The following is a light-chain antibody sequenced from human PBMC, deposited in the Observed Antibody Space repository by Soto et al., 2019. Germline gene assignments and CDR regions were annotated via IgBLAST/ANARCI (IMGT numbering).Light chain of an antibody. Sequence: DIQMTQSPSSLSASVGDTVTITCRASQGISSYLAWYQQKPGQAPNLLIYAASTLQSGVPSRFSGSGSGTDFTLTISSLRPEDVAAYSCQKYTNAPRTFGQGTKVEI. J-gene: IGKJ1*01. CDR2: AAS. CDR3: QKYTNAPRT. CDR1: QGISSY. V-gene: IGKV1-27*01.